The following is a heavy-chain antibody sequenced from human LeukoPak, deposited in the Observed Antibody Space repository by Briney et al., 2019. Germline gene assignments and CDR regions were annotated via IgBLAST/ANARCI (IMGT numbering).Heavy chain of an antibody. D-gene: IGHD2-15*01. CDR3: AKGRCSGGSCYGRGSDY. Sequence: PEGSLRLSCAASGLTFNSYAMSWVRQAPGKGLEWVSAISGSGGSTYYADSVKGRFTISRDNSKNTLYLQMNSLRAEDTAVYYCAKGRCSGGSCYGRGSDYWGQGTLVTVSS. CDR2: ISGSGGST. CDR1: GLTFNSYA. V-gene: IGHV3-23*01. J-gene: IGHJ4*02.